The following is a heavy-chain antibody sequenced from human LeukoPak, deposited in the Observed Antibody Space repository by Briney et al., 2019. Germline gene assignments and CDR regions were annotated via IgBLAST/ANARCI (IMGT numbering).Heavy chain of an antibody. D-gene: IGHD6-13*01. CDR1: GGSFSGYY. CDR3: ARQRSSSWYRYGEVDY. CDR2: IYYSGST. V-gene: IGHV4-59*08. J-gene: IGHJ4*02. Sequence: TSETLSLTCAVYGGSFSGYYWSWIRQPPGKGLEWIGYIYYSGSTNYNPSLKSRVTISVDTSKNQFSLKLSSVTAADTAVYYCARQRSSSWYRYGEVDYWGQGTLVTVSS.